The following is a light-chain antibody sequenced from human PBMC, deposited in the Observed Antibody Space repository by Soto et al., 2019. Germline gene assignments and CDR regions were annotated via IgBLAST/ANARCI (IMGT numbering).Light chain of an antibody. CDR1: QSISSW. CDR3: QQSYSTPTWT. V-gene: IGKV1-5*01. J-gene: IGKJ1*01. Sequence: DIQMTQSPSTLSASVGDRVTITCRASQSISSWLAWYQQKPGKAPKLLIYDASSLESGVPSRFSGSGSGTEFTLTISSLQPEDFATYYCQQSYSTPTWTFGQGTKVDI. CDR2: DAS.